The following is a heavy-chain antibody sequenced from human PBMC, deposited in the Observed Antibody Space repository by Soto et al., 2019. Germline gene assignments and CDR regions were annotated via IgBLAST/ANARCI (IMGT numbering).Heavy chain of an antibody. CDR2: IKQDGSQK. CDR3: ARRSWYDY. J-gene: IGHJ4*02. Sequence: ESGGGLVQPGGSLRLSCAASGFTSSDYWMSWVRQAPGKGLEWVANIKQDGSQKFYVDSVKGRFTISRDNAKNSLYLQMNSLRAEDTAVYYCARRSWYDYWGQGTLVTVSS. D-gene: IGHD6-13*01. CDR1: GFTSSDYW. V-gene: IGHV3-7*01.